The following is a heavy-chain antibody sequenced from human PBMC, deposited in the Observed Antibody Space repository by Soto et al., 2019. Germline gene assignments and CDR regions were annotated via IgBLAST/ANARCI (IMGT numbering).Heavy chain of an antibody. Sequence: GASLKISCRAYGYSFTSYWTAWMRQMPGKGLEWMGIIYPGDSDTRYSPSFQGQVTISADKSISTAYLQWSSLKASDTAIYYCAIRGASQWLKFWGQGTLVTVSS. V-gene: IGHV5-51*01. CDR1: GYSFTSYW. CDR2: IYPGDSDT. CDR3: AIRGASQWLKF. J-gene: IGHJ4*02. D-gene: IGHD6-19*01.